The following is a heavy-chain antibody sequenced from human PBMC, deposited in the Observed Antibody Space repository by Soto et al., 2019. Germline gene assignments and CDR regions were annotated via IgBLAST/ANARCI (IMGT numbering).Heavy chain of an antibody. D-gene: IGHD1-7*01. CDR2: ISSSSSYI. CDR1: GFTFSSYS. V-gene: IGHV3-21*01. J-gene: IGHJ6*03. Sequence: GGSLRLSCAASGFTFSSYSMNWVRQAPGKGLEWVSSISSSSSYIYYADSVKGRFTISRDNAKNSLYLQMNSLRAEDTAVYYCARDQGQMELRKDYMDVWGKGTTVTVSS. CDR3: ARDQGQMELRKDYMDV.